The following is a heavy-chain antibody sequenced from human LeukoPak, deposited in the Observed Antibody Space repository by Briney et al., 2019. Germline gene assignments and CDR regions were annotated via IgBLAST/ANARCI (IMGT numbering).Heavy chain of an antibody. Sequence: GGSLRLSCAASGFTFSSYAMHWVRQAPGKGLEWVAVISYDGSNKYYADSVKGRFTISRDNSKNTLYLQMNSLRAEDTAVYYCARGSGSYSLVYWGQGTLVTVSS. CDR3: ARGSGSYSLVY. D-gene: IGHD1-26*01. CDR1: GFTFSSYA. V-gene: IGHV3-30-3*01. J-gene: IGHJ4*02. CDR2: ISYDGSNK.